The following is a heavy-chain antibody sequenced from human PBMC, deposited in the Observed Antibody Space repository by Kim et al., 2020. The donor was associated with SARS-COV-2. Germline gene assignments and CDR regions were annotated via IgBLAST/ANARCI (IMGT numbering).Heavy chain of an antibody. V-gene: IGHV4-34*01. J-gene: IGHJ5*02. Sequence: SRKSRVTISVDTSKNQFSLKLSSVTAADTAVYYWAREPIFGVVMHWFDPWGQGTLVTVSS. CDR3: AREPIFGVVMHWFDP. D-gene: IGHD3-3*01.